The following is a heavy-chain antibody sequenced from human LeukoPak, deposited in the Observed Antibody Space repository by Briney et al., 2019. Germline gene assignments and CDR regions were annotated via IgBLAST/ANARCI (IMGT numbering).Heavy chain of an antibody. Sequence: GGSLRLSCAASGFTFDDYGMSWVRQAPGKGLEWVSGINWNGGSTGYADSVKGRFTISRDNAKNPLYLQMNSLRAEDTASYYCARDRKKIRYFDWLPFDPWGQGTLVTVSS. D-gene: IGHD3-9*01. CDR2: INWNGGST. CDR1: GFTFDDYG. CDR3: ARDRKKIRYFDWLPFDP. V-gene: IGHV3-20*04. J-gene: IGHJ5*02.